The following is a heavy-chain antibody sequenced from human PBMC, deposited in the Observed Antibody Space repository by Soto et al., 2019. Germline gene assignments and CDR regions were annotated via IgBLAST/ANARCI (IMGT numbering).Heavy chain of an antibody. J-gene: IGHJ6*03. V-gene: IGHV1-69*04. D-gene: IGHD6-19*01. Sequence: QVQVAQPGVEVRKPGSSVKVSCEASSGGLRWNSVAWVRQAPGQGLEWMGRNRLILDVKYYAQQLQGRVKFSADKSTVTVYLDLSSLTFADTALYYCSKDSRSLFSGQSHSSYMDVWGNGTAVAVSS. CDR3: SKDSRSLFSGQSHSSYMDV. CDR1: SGGLRWNS. CDR2: NRLILDVK.